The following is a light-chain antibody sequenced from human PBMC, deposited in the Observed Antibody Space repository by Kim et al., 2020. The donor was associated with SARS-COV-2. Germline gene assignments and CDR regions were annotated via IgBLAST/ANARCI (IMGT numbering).Light chain of an antibody. CDR1: QSVSSSY. J-gene: IGKJ5*01. V-gene: IGKV3-20*01. Sequence: EIVLTQSPGTLSLSPGERATLSCRASQSVSSSYLAWYQQKPGQAPRLLIYGASSRATGIPDRFSGCGSGTDFTLTISRLEPEDFAVYYCQQYGSSPRGFGQGTRLEIK. CDR2: GAS. CDR3: QQYGSSPRG.